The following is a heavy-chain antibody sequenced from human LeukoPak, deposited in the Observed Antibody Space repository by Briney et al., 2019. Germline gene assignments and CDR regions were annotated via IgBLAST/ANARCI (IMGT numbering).Heavy chain of an antibody. D-gene: IGHD6-6*01. Sequence: PSQTLSLTCTVSGGSISSGSYYWSWIRQPAGKGLEWIGRIYTSGSTNYNPSLKSRVTISADTSNNHFSLKLSSVTAADTAVYYCARDLGTAARPFDPWGQGTLVTVSS. J-gene: IGHJ5*02. V-gene: IGHV4-61*02. CDR2: IYTSGST. CDR3: ARDLGTAARPFDP. CDR1: GGSISSGSYY.